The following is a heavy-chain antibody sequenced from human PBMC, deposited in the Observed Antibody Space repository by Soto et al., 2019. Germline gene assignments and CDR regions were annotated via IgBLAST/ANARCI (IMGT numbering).Heavy chain of an antibody. CDR3: AKDTSSGIAVAALAVEFDY. D-gene: IGHD6-19*01. J-gene: IGHJ4*02. CDR1: GFTFSSYA. V-gene: IGHV3-23*01. Sequence: GGSLRLSCAASGFTFSSYAMSWVRQAPGKGLEWVSAISGSGGSTYYADSVKGRFTISRDNSKNTLYLQMNSLRAEDTAVYYCAKDTSSGIAVAALAVEFDYWGQGTLVTVSS. CDR2: ISGSGGST.